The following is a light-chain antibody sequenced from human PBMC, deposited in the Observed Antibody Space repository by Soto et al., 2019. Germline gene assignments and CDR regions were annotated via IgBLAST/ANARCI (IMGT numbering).Light chain of an antibody. CDR1: SSDIGFYNY. J-gene: IGLJ1*01. Sequence: QSVLTQPASVSGSPGQSITISCTGTSSDIGFYNYVSWYQQHPGEAPKLIIYEVAKRPSGVSSRFSGSKSGNTASLTISGLQAEDEADYYCSSYTTSAPYVFGSGTKVTVL. CDR2: EVA. V-gene: IGLV2-14*01. CDR3: SSYTTSAPYV.